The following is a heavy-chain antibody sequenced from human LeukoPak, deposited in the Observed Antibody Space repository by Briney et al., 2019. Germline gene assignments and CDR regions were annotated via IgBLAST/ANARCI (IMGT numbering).Heavy chain of an antibody. J-gene: IGHJ3*02. CDR3: ARDLHTYYYDSSGFSAAFDI. V-gene: IGHV7-4-1*02. Sequence: ASVKVSCKTSGYIFTSYPINWVRQAPGQGLEWMGWVNTNTGNPTFAQGFTGRFVFSLDTSVSTAYLQISSLKAEDTAMYYCARDLHTYYYDSSGFSAAFDIWGQGTMVTVSS. CDR2: VNTNTGNP. CDR1: GYIFTSYP. D-gene: IGHD3-22*01.